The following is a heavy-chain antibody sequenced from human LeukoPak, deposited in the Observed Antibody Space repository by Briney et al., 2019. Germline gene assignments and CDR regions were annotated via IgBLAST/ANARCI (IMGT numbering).Heavy chain of an antibody. V-gene: IGHV3-21*01. J-gene: IGHJ4*02. D-gene: IGHD3-22*01. CDR2: ISSSSGYI. CDR1: GFTFSSYS. Sequence: PGGSLRLSCAASGFTFSSYSMNWVRQAPGKGLEWVSSISSSSGYIYYADSVKGRFTISRDNAKNSLYLQMNSLRAEDTAVYYCARRSSGYYYFFDYWGQGTLVTVSS. CDR3: ARRSSGYYYFFDY.